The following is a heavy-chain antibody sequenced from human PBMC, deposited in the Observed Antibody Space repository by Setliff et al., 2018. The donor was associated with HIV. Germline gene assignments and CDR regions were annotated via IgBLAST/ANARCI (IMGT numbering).Heavy chain of an antibody. CDR1: GYTLTELS. V-gene: IGHV1-24*01. D-gene: IGHD6-13*01. CDR3: ATDPGYSSTWYSESFQH. Sequence: ASVKVSCKISGYTLTELSIHWVRQAPGKGLEWMANFDPEDGETFYAQKSQGRLTMTEDTPTDTAYMELSSLRSDDTAMYYCATDPGYSSTWYSESFQHWGQGTVVTVSS. CDR2: FDPEDGET. J-gene: IGHJ1*01.